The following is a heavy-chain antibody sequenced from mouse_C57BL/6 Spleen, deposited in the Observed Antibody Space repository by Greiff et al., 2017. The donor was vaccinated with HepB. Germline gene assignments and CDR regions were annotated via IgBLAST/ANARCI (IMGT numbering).Heavy chain of an antibody. V-gene: IGHV1-61*01. CDR3: ASLYDGSFDY. D-gene: IGHD2-3*01. CDR1: GYTFTSYW. J-gene: IGHJ2*01. Sequence: QVQLQQPGAELVRPGSSVKLSCKASGYTFTSYWMDWVKQRPGQGLEWIGNIYPSDSETHYNQKFKDKATLTVDKSSSTAYMKLSSLTSEDSAVYYCASLYDGSFDYWGQGTTLTVSS. CDR2: IYPSDSET.